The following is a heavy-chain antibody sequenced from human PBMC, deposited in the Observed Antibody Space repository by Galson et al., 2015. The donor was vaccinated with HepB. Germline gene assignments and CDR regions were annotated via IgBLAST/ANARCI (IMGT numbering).Heavy chain of an antibody. CDR2: ISDDGNTV. J-gene: IGHJ3*01. Sequence: SLRLSCAASGFSFNKYWMHWVRQAPGKGLMWVSRISDDGNTVNYADSVKGRFAISRDNAKNILYLQLNSLRDDDTAIYYCASRLSTTIPGAFDAWSQGTLVAVSS. V-gene: IGHV3-74*01. D-gene: IGHD5-12*01. CDR3: ASRLSTTIPGAFDA. CDR1: GFSFNKYW.